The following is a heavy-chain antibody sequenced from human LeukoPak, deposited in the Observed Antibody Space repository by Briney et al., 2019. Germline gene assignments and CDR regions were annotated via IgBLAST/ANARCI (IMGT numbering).Heavy chain of an antibody. CDR2: IYTSAST. CDR3: ARVDIPMAGHAFDI. D-gene: IGHD5-18*01. J-gene: IGHJ3*02. Sequence: PSETLSLTCAVSGYSISSGYYGGWIRQPAGKGLEWIGRIYTSASTTHNPSLRSRVTIVLDTSKNQFSLNLNAVTAADTAVYYCARVDIPMAGHAFDIWGQGTMVTASS. V-gene: IGHV4-61*02. CDR1: GYSISSGYY.